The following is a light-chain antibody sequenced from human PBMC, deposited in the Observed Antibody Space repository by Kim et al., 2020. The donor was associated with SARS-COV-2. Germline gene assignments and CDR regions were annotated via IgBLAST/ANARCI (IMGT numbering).Light chain of an antibody. CDR3: QVWDSSTAWV. CDR1: NIGSKN. J-gene: IGLJ3*02. V-gene: IGLV3-9*01. Sequence: GARGQAARITGGGNNIGSKNVHWYQQKPGQAPVLVIYRDSNRPPGIPGRFSGSNSGNTATLTISRAQAGDEADFYCQVWDSSTAWVFGGGTQLTVL. CDR2: RDS.